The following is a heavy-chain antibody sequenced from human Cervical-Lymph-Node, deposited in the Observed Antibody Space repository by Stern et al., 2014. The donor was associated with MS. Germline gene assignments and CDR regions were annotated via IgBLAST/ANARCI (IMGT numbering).Heavy chain of an antibody. J-gene: IGHJ3*02. CDR1: GYSFTSYW. V-gene: IGHV5-51*03. CDR2: IYPGDSDT. Sequence: EVQLEESGAEVKKPGESLKISCKGSGYSFTSYWIGWVRQMPGKGLEWMGIIYPGDSDTRYSPSFQGQVTISADKSISTAYLQWSSLKASDTAMYYCARVGYCSGGSCPDAFDIWGQGTMVTVSS. D-gene: IGHD2-15*01. CDR3: ARVGYCSGGSCPDAFDI.